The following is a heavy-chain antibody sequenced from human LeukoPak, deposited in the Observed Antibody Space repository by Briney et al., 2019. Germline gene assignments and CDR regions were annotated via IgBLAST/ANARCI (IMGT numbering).Heavy chain of an antibody. CDR2: ISSSSSYI. J-gene: IGHJ4*02. D-gene: IGHD3-3*01. CDR1: GFTFSSYS. Sequence: GGSLRLSCAASGFTFSSYSMNWVRQAPGKGLEWVSSISSSSSYIYYADSVKGRFTISRDNAKNSLYLQMNSLRAEDTAVYYCARDSLPRITIFGVAAYFDYWGQGTLVTVSS. CDR3: ARDSLPRITIFGVAAYFDY. V-gene: IGHV3-21*01.